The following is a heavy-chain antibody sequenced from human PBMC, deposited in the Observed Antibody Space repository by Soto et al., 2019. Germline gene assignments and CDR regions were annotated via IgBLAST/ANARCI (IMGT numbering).Heavy chain of an antibody. CDR3: ARGVGAYYFDY. D-gene: IGHD1-26*01. J-gene: IGHJ4*01. CDR2: IIPIFGTT. Sequence: QVQLVQSGAELKKPRSSVKVSCTASGVTFSTYPITWVRQAPGQGLEWPGGIIPIFGTTDYARKFQGRVTIAAAGSTSTIFIDLSILTSEDTAVYYCARGVGAYYFDYWGHGTLVTVTS. V-gene: IGHV1-69*01. CDR1: GVTFSTYP.